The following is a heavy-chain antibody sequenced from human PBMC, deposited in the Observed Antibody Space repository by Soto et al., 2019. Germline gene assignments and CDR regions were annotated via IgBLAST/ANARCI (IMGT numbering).Heavy chain of an antibody. V-gene: IGHV3-23*04. CDR1: GFTLSSYA. CDR3: AKERSGSNYYYGMDV. CDR2: ISGSGTGT. D-gene: IGHD1-26*01. Sequence: EGQLVESGGGLVQPGGSLRLSCEGSGFTLSSYALSWVRLRPGRGLEWVAWISGSGTGTNSADSVKGRFTITRDNSKTTLYLQRSSLTVEETAVYYCAKERSGSNYYYGMDVLGQGTAVTVSS. J-gene: IGHJ6*02.